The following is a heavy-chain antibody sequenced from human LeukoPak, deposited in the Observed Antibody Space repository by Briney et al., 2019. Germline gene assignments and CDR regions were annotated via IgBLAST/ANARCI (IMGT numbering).Heavy chain of an antibody. CDR3: ARARPGVAGFFDY. V-gene: IGHV3-21*04. D-gene: IGHD6-19*01. CDR1: GFTFSSYA. CDR2: ISSSSSYI. Sequence: KAGGSLRLSCAASGFTFSSYAMHWVRQAPGKGLEWVSSISSSSSYIYYADSVKGRFTISRDNSKNTLYLQMNSLRAEDTAVYYCARARPGVAGFFDYWGQGTLVTVSS. J-gene: IGHJ4*02.